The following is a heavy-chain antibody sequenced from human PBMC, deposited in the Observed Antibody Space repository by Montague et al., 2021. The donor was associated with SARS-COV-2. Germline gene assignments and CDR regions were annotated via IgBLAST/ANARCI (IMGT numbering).Heavy chain of an antibody. CDR2: IFHSGTI. V-gene: IGHV4-4*02. CDR3: ATLSRRTAAGTRDYFGLDV. Sequence: SETLSLTCRVSGDSISTSTWWTWVRQTPGKGLEWIGEIFHSGTINYNPSLKSRVSISVDKSNNQFSLRLSSLIAADTAVYYCATLSRRTAAGTRDYFGLDVWGQGTMVVVSS. D-gene: IGHD6-13*01. J-gene: IGHJ6*02. CDR1: GDSISTSTW.